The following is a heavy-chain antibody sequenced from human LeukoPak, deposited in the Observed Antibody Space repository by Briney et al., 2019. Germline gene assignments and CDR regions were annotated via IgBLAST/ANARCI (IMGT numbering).Heavy chain of an antibody. Sequence: PGGSLRLSCAASGFTFSNYWMHWVRQAPGKGLVWVSRINSDGSSTSYADSVKGRFTISRDNAKNTLYLQMNSLRAEDAAVYYCARVDPRTTPSNYWGQGTLVTVSS. V-gene: IGHV3-74*01. CDR3: ARVDPRTTPSNY. D-gene: IGHD1/OR15-1a*01. CDR2: INSDGSST. J-gene: IGHJ4*02. CDR1: GFTFSNYW.